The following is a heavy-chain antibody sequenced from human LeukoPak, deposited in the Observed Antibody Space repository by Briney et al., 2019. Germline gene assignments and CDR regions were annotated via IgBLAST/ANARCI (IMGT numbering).Heavy chain of an antibody. CDR2: IKSDGRST. V-gene: IGHV3-74*01. CDR3: ARGGVCSSSICRGPFDV. CDR1: GLTFSNYW. Sequence: QPGGSLRLSCAASGLTFSNYWMHWVRQPPGKGLVWVSYIKSDGRSTTYADSVKGRFTISRDNAKNTLYLQMNSLRAEDTAVYYCARGGVCSSSICRGPFDVWGQGTMVTVSS. D-gene: IGHD2-2*01. J-gene: IGHJ3*01.